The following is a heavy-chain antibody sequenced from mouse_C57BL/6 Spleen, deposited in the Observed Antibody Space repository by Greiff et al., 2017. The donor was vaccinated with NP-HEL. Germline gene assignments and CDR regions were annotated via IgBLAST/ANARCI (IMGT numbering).Heavy chain of an antibody. D-gene: IGHD1-1*01. CDR1: GYTFTSYW. CDR2: IDPNSGGT. J-gene: IGHJ1*03. CDR3: AAAVVGWYGYFYV. V-gene: IGHV1-72*01. Sequence: QVQLQQPGAELVKPGASVKLSCKASGYTFTSYWMHWVKQRPGRGLEWIGRIDPNSGGTKYNEKFQSKATLTVDKPSRTASMQLSRLTSEDSAFYYCAAAVVGWYGYFYVWGTGTTVTVAS.